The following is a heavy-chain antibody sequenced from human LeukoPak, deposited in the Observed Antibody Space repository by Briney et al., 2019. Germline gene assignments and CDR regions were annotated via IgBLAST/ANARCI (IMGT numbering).Heavy chain of an antibody. D-gene: IGHD3-22*01. CDR1: GASISSYY. V-gene: IGHV4-59*01. CDR2: MHYSGST. CDR3: ARFYDRSGPHFDY. J-gene: IGHJ4*02. Sequence: SETLSLTCTVSGASISSYYWSWIRQPPGKGLEWIGDMHYSGSTNYNPSLKSRVTISVDTSKNQFSLRLSSVTAADTAVYYCARFYDRSGPHFDYWGQGTLVTVSS.